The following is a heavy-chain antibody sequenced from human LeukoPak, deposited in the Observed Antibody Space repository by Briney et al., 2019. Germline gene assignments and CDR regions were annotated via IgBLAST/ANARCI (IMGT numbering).Heavy chain of an antibody. J-gene: IGHJ4*02. CDR1: GFTYSSHA. CDR2: ISGSGGST. CDR3: ATDSYDSSGYYLYYFDY. Sequence: GGSLRLSCAASGFTYSSHAMSWVRQAPGKGLEWVSGISGSGGSTYYADSVKGRFTISRDNSKNTLYLQMNSLRAEDTAAYYCATDSYDSSGYYLYYFDYWGQGTLVTVSS. V-gene: IGHV3-23*01. D-gene: IGHD3-22*01.